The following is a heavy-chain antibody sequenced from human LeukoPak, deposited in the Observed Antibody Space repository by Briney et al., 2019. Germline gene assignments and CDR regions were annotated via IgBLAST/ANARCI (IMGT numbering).Heavy chain of an antibody. CDR2: IYPADSDT. CDR3: ARQSRDGSKTRGYYFDY. CDR1: GYIFTHYW. D-gene: IGHD3-10*01. V-gene: IGHV5-51*01. J-gene: IGHJ4*02. Sequence: GESLKISCQVSGYIFTHYWIGWVRPMPGKGLESMRIIYPADSDTTYSPSFQGQVTISANKSISTVCLQWSSLKASDTAMYYCARQSRDGSKTRGYYFDYWGQGTLVTVSS.